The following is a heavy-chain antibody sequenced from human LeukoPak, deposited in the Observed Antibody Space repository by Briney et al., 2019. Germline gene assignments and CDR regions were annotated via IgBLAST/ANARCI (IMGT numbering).Heavy chain of an antibody. V-gene: IGHV3-74*01. CDR1: GFTFSSHW. J-gene: IGHJ4*02. D-gene: IGHD5-24*01. CDR2: INSDGSST. CDR3: ARVEGMATIPYFDY. Sequence: PGGSLRLSCAASGFTFSSHWMHWVRQAPGKGLVWVSRINSDGSSTSYADSVKGRFTISRDNAKNTLYLQMNSLRAEDTAVYYCARVEGMATIPYFDYWGQGTLVTVSS.